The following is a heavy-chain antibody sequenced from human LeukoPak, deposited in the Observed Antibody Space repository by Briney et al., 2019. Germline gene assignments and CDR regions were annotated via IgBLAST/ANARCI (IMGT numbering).Heavy chain of an antibody. CDR1: GGSIGNYY. V-gene: IGHV4-4*07. CDR3: AREQSAFLSDGDYPYYFDY. CDR2: LYTSGTT. J-gene: IGHJ4*02. D-gene: IGHD4-17*01. Sequence: PSETLSLTCTVSGGSIGNYYWNWIRQPAGKGLEWIGRLYTSGTTNYNPSLKSRVTISVDKSKNQFSLKLSSVTAADTAVYYCAREQSAFLSDGDYPYYFDYWGQGTLVTVSS.